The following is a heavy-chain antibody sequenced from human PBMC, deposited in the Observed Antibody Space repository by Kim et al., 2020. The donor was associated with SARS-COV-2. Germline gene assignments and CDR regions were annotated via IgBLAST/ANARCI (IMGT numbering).Heavy chain of an antibody. CDR3: ARDRSSRINDMDV. D-gene: IGHD6-13*01. CDR2: METSNSSAR. V-gene: IGHV3-48*01. CDR1: GFTFSSYG. J-gene: IGHJ6*02. Sequence: GGSLRLSCAASGFTFSSYGMNWVRQAPGKGLEWISYMETSNSSARYYADSVKGRFTISRDNAKNSLYLQMNSLRAEDTAVYYCARDRSSRINDMDVWGQGCTVT.